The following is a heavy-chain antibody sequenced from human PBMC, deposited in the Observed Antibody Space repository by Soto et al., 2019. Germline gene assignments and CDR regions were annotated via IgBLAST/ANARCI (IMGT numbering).Heavy chain of an antibody. CDR1: GFTFSTYA. CDR2: ISFDGVNK. D-gene: IGHD1-7*01. J-gene: IGHJ5*02. Sequence: GGSLRLSCEASGFTFSTYAMHWVRQAPGKGLEWVAAISFDGVNKNGAYSVKGRFTISRDNSKNRLYLQMNSLRADDTAVYHCARDRLNWHYGGIECFDPWGQGTLVPVSS. V-gene: IGHV3-30-3*01. CDR3: ARDRLNWHYGGIECFDP.